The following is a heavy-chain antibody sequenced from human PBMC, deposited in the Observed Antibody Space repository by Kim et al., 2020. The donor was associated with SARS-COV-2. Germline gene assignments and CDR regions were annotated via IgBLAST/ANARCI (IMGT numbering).Heavy chain of an antibody. CDR2: IHGSGGGT. CDR3: ARDPNGDYIGTFDI. V-gene: IGHV3-23*01. D-gene: IGHD4-17*01. CDR1: GLIFSSYG. J-gene: IGHJ3*02. Sequence: GGSLRLSCAVSGLIFSSYGMTWVRQAPGKGLEWVSSIHGSGGGTYYADSVKGRFTISRDNSKNTLYLQMNSLGAEDTALYFCARDPNGDYIGTFDIWGRGTMVTVSS.